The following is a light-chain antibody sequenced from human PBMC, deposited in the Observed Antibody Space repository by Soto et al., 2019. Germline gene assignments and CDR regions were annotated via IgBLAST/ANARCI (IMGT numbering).Light chain of an antibody. V-gene: IGLV1-44*01. CDR1: SSNIGTNA. CDR3: AAWDHSLNGYV. J-gene: IGLJ1*01. CDR2: NNN. Sequence: QSVLTQPPSASGTPGQRVTISCAGGSSNIGTNAVNWYQQLPGTAPKLLIYNNNQRPSGVPDRFSGSKSGTSASLAISGLQPEDEADYYCAAWDHSLNGYVFGTGTKLTVL.